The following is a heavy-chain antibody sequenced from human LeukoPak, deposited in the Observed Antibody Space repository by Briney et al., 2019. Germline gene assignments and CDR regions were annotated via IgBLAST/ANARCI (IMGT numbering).Heavy chain of an antibody. CDR3: AREKLGYSYGSDGMDV. D-gene: IGHD5-18*01. CDR1: GGSISSYY. J-gene: IGHJ6*02. Sequence: PSETLSLTCTVSGGSISSYYWSWIRQPAGKGLEWIGRIYTSGSTNYNPSFKSRVTMSVDTSKNQFSLKLSSVTAADTAVYYCAREKLGYSYGSDGMDVWGQGTTVTVSS. CDR2: IYTSGST. V-gene: IGHV4-4*07.